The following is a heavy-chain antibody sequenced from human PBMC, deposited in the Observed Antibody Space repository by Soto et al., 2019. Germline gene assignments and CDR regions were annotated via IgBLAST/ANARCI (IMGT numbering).Heavy chain of an antibody. CDR3: ARHRARNWFDP. V-gene: IGHV4-39*01. J-gene: IGHJ5*02. CDR1: GGSISSSSYY. D-gene: IGHD6-6*01. CDR2: IYYSGST. Sequence: QLQLQESGPGLVKPSETLSLTCIVSGGSISSSSYYWGWIRQPPGKGLEWIGSIYYSGSTYYNPSLKSRVTISVDTSNNQFSLKLSSVTAADTAVFYCARHRARNWFDPWGQGNRVSVSS.